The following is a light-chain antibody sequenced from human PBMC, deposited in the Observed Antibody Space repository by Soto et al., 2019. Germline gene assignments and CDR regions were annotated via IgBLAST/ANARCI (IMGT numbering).Light chain of an antibody. J-gene: IGKJ4*01. CDR3: QQRSNWPPLT. CDR2: DAS. Sequence: EIVLTQSPATLSLSPGERATLSCRASQSVSSYLAWYQQKPGQAPRFLIYDASNRATGIPARFSGSGSGTDFTLTISSLEPDDFAVYYCQQRSNWPPLTFGGGTKVEIK. CDR1: QSVSSY. V-gene: IGKV3-11*01.